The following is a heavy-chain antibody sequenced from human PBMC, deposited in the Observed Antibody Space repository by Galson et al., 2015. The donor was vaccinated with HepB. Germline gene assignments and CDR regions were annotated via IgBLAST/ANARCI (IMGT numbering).Heavy chain of an antibody. CDR3: ATNLGSTGFDF. J-gene: IGHJ3*01. CDR1: GYNLIELS. D-gene: IGHD3-9*01. CDR2: LVPENGDT. V-gene: IGHV1-24*01. Sequence: SVKVSCKVSGYNLIELSIHWVRQAPGKGLEWMGNLVPENGDTLLAQKFEGRVRMTEDTSSDTTYMELSSLRSEDTGVYFCATNLGSTGFDFWGQGTMVTVSS.